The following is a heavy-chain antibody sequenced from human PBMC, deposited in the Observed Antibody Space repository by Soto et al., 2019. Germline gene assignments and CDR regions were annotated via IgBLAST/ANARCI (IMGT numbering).Heavy chain of an antibody. J-gene: IGHJ4*02. Sequence: QVHLVQSGAEVQKPGSSVKISCRASGSTFSKRSITWVRQAPGQGFEWMGGITPAFGTTNFARKFQGRLTITADEPTTTAYLELSSLTSEDTAVYHCATWAGLVTYRGFIGPLDLWGQGTLVTVSS. D-gene: IGHD2-21*01. CDR3: ATWAGLVTYRGFIGPLDL. CDR1: GSTFSKRS. CDR2: ITPAFGTT. V-gene: IGHV1-69*01.